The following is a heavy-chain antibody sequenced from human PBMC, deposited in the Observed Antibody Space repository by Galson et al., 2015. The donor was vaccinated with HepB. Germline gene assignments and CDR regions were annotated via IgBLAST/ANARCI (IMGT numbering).Heavy chain of an antibody. J-gene: IGHJ4*02. CDR1: GDSVSSNRVT. CDR3: ARALDVYFDY. CDR2: TYYRSKWSN. V-gene: IGHV6-1*01. Sequence: CAISGDSVSSNRVTWNRIRQSPSRGLEWLGRTYYRSKWSNDYAVSVKSRITINPDTSKNQFSLHLNSVTPEDTAVYYCARALDVYFDYWGQGNLVTVSS. D-gene: IGHD1-1*01.